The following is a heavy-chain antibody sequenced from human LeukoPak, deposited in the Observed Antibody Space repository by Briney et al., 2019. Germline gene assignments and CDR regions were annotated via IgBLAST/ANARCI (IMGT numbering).Heavy chain of an antibody. V-gene: IGHV3-73*01. CDR2: VRSKANNYAT. D-gene: IGHD5-18*01. CDR3: TRLGYSYDYFDY. J-gene: IGHJ4*02. CDR1: GFIFSGSA. Sequence: GGSLRLSCAASGFIFSGSAMHWVRQASGKGLEWVGRVRSKANNYATAYAASVRGRFTISRDDSKNTAYLQMNSLKTEDTAVYYCTRLGYSYDYFDYWGQGTLVTVSS.